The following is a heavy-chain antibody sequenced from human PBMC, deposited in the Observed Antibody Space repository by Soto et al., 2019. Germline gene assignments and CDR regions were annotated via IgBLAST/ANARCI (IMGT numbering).Heavy chain of an antibody. V-gene: IGHV3-23*01. CDR2: ITGSGVGL. CDR3: AKTNPSTTDTNGWYDLFAA. D-gene: IGHD6-19*01. J-gene: IGHJ5*02. Sequence: EVQLLESGGVLVQPGESLRLSCAATGFTFRDFAMTWVRQAPGKGLEWVSTITGSGVGLDYADSVKGRCTISRENSKNKSHLKITSLRGEETAVYRCAKTNPSTTDTNGWYDLFAAWGQGTLVTVSS. CDR1: GFTFRDFA.